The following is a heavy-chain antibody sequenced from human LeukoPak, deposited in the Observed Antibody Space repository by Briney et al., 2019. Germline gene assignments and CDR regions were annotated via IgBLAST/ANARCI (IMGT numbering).Heavy chain of an antibody. V-gene: IGHV4-34*01. CDR1: GGSFSGYY. CDR2: INHSGST. CDR3: ARDRRITMVRGVSGARRNDY. Sequence: SETLSLTCAVYGGSFSGYYWSWIRQPPGKELEWIGEINHSGSTNYNPSLKSRATISVDTSKNQFSLKLSSVTAADTAVYYCARDRRITMVRGVSGARRNDYWGQGTLVTVSS. J-gene: IGHJ4*02. D-gene: IGHD3-10*01.